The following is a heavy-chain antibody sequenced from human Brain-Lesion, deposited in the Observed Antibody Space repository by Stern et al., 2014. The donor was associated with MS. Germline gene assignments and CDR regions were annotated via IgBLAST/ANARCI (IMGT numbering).Heavy chain of an antibody. D-gene: IGHD2-2*01. V-gene: IGHV4-61*02. J-gene: IGHJ6*02. Sequence: VQLVESGPGLVKPSQTLSLSCTVSGGSISSGGYYWGWIRQPPGKGLEWIGRIFNSGSTSYNPSRKSRVTISIDTSKNQFSLRLNSMTAADTAVYYCARGRVVPGFQYYATDVWGQGTTVIVSS. CDR1: GGSISSGGYY. CDR2: IFNSGST. CDR3: ARGRVVPGFQYYATDV.